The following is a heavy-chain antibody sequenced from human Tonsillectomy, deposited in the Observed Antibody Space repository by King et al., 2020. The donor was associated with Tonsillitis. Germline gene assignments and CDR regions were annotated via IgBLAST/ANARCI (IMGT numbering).Heavy chain of an antibody. CDR3: TTLGLANWGFSYCYYGMDV. J-gene: IGHJ6*02. Sequence: QLVQSGAEVKKPGASVKVSCKVSGYTLTELSMHWVRQAPGKGLEWMGGFDPEDDETIYAQNFQGRVTMTEDTSTDTAYMELSSLRSEDTAVYYCTTLGLANWGFSYCYYGMDVWGQGTTVTVSS. CDR2: FDPEDDET. CDR1: GYTLTELS. D-gene: IGHD7-27*01. V-gene: IGHV1-24*01.